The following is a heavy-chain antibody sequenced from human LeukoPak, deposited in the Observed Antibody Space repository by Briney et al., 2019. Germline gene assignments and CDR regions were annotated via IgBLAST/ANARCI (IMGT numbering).Heavy chain of an antibody. CDR2: ISSSSSYI. CDR1: GFTFSSYS. CDR3: ARDGIAVAGTGRYFDY. J-gene: IGHJ4*02. D-gene: IGHD6-19*01. V-gene: IGHV3-21*01. Sequence: GGSLRLSCAASGFTFSSYSMNWVRQAPGKGLEWVSSISSSSSYIYYADSVKGRFTISRDNAKNSLYLQMNSLRAEETAVYYCARDGIAVAGTGRYFDYWGQGTLVTVSS.